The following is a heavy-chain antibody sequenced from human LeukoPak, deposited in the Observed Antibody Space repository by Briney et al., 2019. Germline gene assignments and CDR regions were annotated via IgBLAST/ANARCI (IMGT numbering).Heavy chain of an antibody. CDR3: ARGVGQLVWGRNWFDP. V-gene: IGHV4-39*07. Sequence: KPSETLSLTCTVSGGSVSSGSYYWSWIRQPPGKGLEWIGEINHSGSTNYNPSLKSRVTISVDTSKNQFSLKLSSVTAADTAVYYCARGVGQLVWGRNWFDPWGQGTLVTVSS. CDR1: GGSVSSGSYY. D-gene: IGHD6-6*01. J-gene: IGHJ5*01. CDR2: INHSGST.